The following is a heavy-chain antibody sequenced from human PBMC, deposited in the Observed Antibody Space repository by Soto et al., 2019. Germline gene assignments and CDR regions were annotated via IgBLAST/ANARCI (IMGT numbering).Heavy chain of an antibody. J-gene: IGHJ6*02. CDR2: INHSGST. CDR1: GGSFSGYY. V-gene: IGHV4-34*01. D-gene: IGHD3-16*01. CDR3: ARRTLRNYYYYGMDV. Sequence: QVQLQQWGAGLLKPSETLSLTCAVYGGSFSGYYWSWIRQPPGKGLEWIGEINHSGSTNYNPSLKSRVTISVDTSKNQFSLKLSSVTAADTAVYYCARRTLRNYYYYGMDVWGQGTTVTVSS.